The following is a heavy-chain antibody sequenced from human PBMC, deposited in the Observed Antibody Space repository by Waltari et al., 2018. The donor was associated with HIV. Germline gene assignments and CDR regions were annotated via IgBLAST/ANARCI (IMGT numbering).Heavy chain of an antibody. CDR1: GFTFSSYD. V-gene: IGHV3-30*18. J-gene: IGHJ1*01. D-gene: IGHD1-26*01. CDR3: AQDQSKWQLQRGYFQH. Sequence: QLQLVESGGGVVQPGRSLRLSCAVSGFTFSSYDMHWVRQAPGKGLGWGAFISKDGSYQDYGDSVKGRFTISRDNSNNTMYLQMNSLGGEDTAVYYCAQDQSKWQLQRGYFQHWGQGTLVTVSS. CDR2: ISKDGSYQ.